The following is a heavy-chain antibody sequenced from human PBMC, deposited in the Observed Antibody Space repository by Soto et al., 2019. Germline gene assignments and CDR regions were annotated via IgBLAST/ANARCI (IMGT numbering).Heavy chain of an antibody. Sequence: GGSLRLSCAASGFTFSSYGMHWVRQAPGKGLEWVAVIWYDGSNKYYADSVKGRFTISRDNSKNTLYLQMNSLRAEDTAVYYCARGPGIATYDYWGQGTLVTVSS. D-gene: IGHD6-13*01. CDR1: GFTFSSYG. V-gene: IGHV3-33*01. J-gene: IGHJ4*02. CDR2: IWYDGSNK. CDR3: ARGPGIATYDY.